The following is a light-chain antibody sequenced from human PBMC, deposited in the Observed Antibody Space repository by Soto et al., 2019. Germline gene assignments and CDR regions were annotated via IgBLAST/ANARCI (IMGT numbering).Light chain of an antibody. CDR3: QQYREWPIYS. CDR2: GAS. CDR1: QSVSSSY. V-gene: IGKV3-20*01. Sequence: TQSPSTPPLSPSDRPTLSCRCLQSVSSSYLAWYQQKPGQAPRLLIYGASSRATGIPDRFSGSGSGTEFTLTISSLQSEDFAVYYCQQYREWPIYSFGQGTKVDIK. J-gene: IGKJ2*03.